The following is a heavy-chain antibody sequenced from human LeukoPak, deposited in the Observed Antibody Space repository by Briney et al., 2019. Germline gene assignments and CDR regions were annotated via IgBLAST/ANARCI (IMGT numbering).Heavy chain of an antibody. D-gene: IGHD4-23*01. J-gene: IGHJ3*02. CDR2: IFYTGST. V-gene: IGHV4-59*01. CDR3: ATLTGGDDAFDI. CDR1: GGSISSYY. Sequence: SETMSLTCTVSGGSISSYYWSWIRQPPGKGLEWIGYIFYTGSTNYNPSPKSRVTISVLTSKNRFSLKLSSVTAADTAVYYCATLTGGDDAFDIWGQGTMVTVSS.